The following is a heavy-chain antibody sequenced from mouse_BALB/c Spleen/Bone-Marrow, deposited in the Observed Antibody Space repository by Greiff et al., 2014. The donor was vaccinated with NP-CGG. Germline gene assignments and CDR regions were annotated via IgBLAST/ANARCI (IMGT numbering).Heavy chain of an antibody. Sequence: VQLQQSGPELVKPGASVKMSCKASGYTFTDYYLRWGKQGLGKSFEGIGDFNPNNGGTSYNQKFKGKATLTVDKSSSTAYMQLNSLTSEDSAVYYCARDGNWYFDVWGAGTTVTVSS. J-gene: IGHJ1*01. CDR3: ARDGNWYFDV. D-gene: IGHD2-1*01. CDR2: FNPNNGGT. CDR1: GYTFTDYY. V-gene: IGHV1-26*01.